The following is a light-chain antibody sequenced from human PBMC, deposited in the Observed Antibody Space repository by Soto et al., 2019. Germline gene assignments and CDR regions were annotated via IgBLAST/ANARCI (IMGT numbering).Light chain of an antibody. CDR2: GAS. Sequence: EIVLTQSPGTLSLSPGERATLSCRASQSVSSSYLAWYQQKPGQAPRLLIYGASSRATGIPDRLSGSGSGTDFTLTISRLEPEDFVLYYCQHFRAFGQGTRLEIK. V-gene: IGKV3-20*01. CDR3: QHFRA. CDR1: QSVSSSY. J-gene: IGKJ5*01.